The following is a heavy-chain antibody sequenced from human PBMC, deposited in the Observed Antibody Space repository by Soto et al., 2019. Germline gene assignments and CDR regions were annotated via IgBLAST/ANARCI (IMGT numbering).Heavy chain of an antibody. V-gene: IGHV1-2*06. CDR3: ARGDSTDCSNGVCSFFYNHDMDV. J-gene: IGHJ6*02. D-gene: IGHD2-8*01. CDR1: GYSFTDYH. Sequence: QVQLVQSGAEVKKPGASVKVSCKASGYSFTDYHIHWVRQAPGQGLEWLGRINPKSGGTSTAQKFQGRVAMTPETSIIGASMELTRLPSDDTAIDYCARGDSTDCSNGVCSFFYNHDMDVWGQGTTVTVSS. CDR2: INPKSGGT.